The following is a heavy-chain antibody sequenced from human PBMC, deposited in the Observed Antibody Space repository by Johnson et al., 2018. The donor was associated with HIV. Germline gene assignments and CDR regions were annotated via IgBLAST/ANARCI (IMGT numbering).Heavy chain of an antibody. CDR2: IYSGGST. Sequence: VQLVESGGGLVQPGGSLRLSCAASGFTVSSNYMSWVRQAPGKGLEWVSVIYSGGSTYYADSVTGRFTISRDNSKNTLYLQMNSLRAEDTAVYYCASRVRVDAFYIWGQGTMVTVSS. V-gene: IGHV3-66*01. J-gene: IGHJ3*02. D-gene: IGHD4/OR15-4a*01. CDR3: ASRVRVDAFYI. CDR1: GFTVSSNY.